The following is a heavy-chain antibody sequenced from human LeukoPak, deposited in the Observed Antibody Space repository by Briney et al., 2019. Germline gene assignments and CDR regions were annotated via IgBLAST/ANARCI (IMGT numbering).Heavy chain of an antibody. J-gene: IGHJ4*02. V-gene: IGHV3-66*01. D-gene: IGHD2-15*01. CDR1: GFTFSSYA. Sequence: GGSLRLSCAASGFTFSSYAMSWVRQAPGKGLEWVSVIYSGGSTYYADSVKGRFTISRDNSKNTLYLQMNSLRAEDTAVYYCARDRGYCSGGSCYLVYWGQGTLVTVSS. CDR2: IYSGGST. CDR3: ARDRGYCSGGSCYLVY.